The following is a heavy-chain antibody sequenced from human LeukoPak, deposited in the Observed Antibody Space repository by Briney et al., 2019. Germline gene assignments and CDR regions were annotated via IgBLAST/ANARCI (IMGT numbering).Heavy chain of an antibody. CDR1: EFTVSSNY. Sequence: PGGSLRLSCAASEFTVSSNYMSWVRQAPGKGLEWVSAIYSDGRAYYADSVKGRFTISRDNSKNTLFLQMNSLRVEDTAVYYCAKTMRAIALGHDYWGQGTLVTISS. CDR2: IYSDGRA. D-gene: IGHD6-19*01. CDR3: AKTMRAIALGHDY. J-gene: IGHJ4*02. V-gene: IGHV3-53*01.